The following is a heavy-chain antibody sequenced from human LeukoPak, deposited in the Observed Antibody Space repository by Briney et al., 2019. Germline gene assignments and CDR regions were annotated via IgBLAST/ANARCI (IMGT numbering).Heavy chain of an antibody. CDR2: ISSSSNYI. J-gene: IGHJ4*02. CDR1: GFTFSSYS. V-gene: IGHV3-21*01. CDR3: AGDGCSSTSCYVDY. Sequence: GGSLRLSCAASGFTFSSYSMNWVRQAPGKGLEWVSSISSSSNYIYYADSLKGRFTISRDNAKNSLYLQMNSLRAEDTAVYYCAGDGCSSTSCYVDYWGQGTLVTVSS. D-gene: IGHD2-2*01.